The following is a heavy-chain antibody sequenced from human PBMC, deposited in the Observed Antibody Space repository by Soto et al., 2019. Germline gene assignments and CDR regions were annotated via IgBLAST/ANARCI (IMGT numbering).Heavy chain of an antibody. J-gene: IGHJ5*01. Sequence: QITLKESGPTLVKPTQTLTLTCTCSGFALSTRGVGVGWIRQPPGKALEWLALIYWHDEKRYNPSLKSRLTITKDTSKNQVVLTMTNVDPVDTGTHYCALRHPSAVGTDRYCFGSWGQGSLVTVSS. CDR2: IYWHDEK. CDR1: GFALSTRGVG. D-gene: IGHD6-13*01. CDR3: ALRHPSAVGTDRYCFGS. V-gene: IGHV2-5*01.